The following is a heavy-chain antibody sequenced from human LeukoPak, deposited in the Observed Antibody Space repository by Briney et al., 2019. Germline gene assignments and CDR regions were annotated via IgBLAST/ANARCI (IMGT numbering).Heavy chain of an antibody. D-gene: IGHD1-1*01. J-gene: IGHJ4*02. CDR1: GFIFSGYY. Sequence: GGSLRLSCGASGFIFSGYYMSWIRQAPGKGLEWISYISSSGTPKYYADSVKGRFTISRDNAKKSLFLQMNSLRDEDTAVYYCVRDDGHHWFDFWGQGTLVTVSS. V-gene: IGHV3-11*01. CDR2: ISSSGTPK. CDR3: VRDDGHHWFDF.